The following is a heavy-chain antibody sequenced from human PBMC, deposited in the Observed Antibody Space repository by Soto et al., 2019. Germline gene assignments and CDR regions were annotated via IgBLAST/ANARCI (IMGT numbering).Heavy chain of an antibody. CDR1: GFTFTNAW. CDR3: ATEGIASRPPFDC. V-gene: IGHV3-15*01. CDR2: IKSRADDGTT. D-gene: IGHD6-13*01. J-gene: IGHJ4*02. Sequence: GGSLRLSCAASGFTFTNAWMSWVRQAPGKGLEWVGHIKSRADDGTTDYAAPLKGRFTISRDDSKNMLYLQMNSLKTEDTAVYFCATEGIASRPPFDCWGQGTLVTVSS.